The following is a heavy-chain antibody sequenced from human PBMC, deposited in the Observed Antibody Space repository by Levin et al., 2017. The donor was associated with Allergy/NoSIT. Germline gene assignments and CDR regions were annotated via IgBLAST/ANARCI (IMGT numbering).Heavy chain of an antibody. CDR1: GASISSSSHY. CDR2: FYYNGAT. V-gene: IGHV4-39*01. J-gene: IGHJ4*02. D-gene: IGHD6-6*01. Sequence: SETLSLTCTVSGASISSSSHYWGWIRQPPGKGLEWIATFYYNGATYYNPSLKSRATISGDTSRNQFSLKLNTVTGADTAVYYCARLVLGSIDYWGQGTLVTVSS. CDR3: ARLVLGSIDY.